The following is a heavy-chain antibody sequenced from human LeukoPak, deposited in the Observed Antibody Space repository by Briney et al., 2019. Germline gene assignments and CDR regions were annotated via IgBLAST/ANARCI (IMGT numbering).Heavy chain of an antibody. J-gene: IGHJ4*02. CDR1: GFTFSSYG. CDR3: GSFRDARDYDY. Sequence: PGGSLRLSCAASGFTFSSYGMHWVRQAPGKGLEWVAAISYDGSNKYYADSVKGRFTISRDNSKNTLYLQMNSLRAEDTAVYYWGSFRDARDYDYWGQGTLVTVSS. V-gene: IGHV3-30*19. CDR2: ISYDGSNK. D-gene: IGHD5-24*01.